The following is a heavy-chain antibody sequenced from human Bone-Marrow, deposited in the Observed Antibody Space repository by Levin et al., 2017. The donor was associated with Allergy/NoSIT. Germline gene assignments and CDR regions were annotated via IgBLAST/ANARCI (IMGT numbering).Heavy chain of an antibody. CDR3: ASGASSSWYRAGVGDH. J-gene: IGHJ4*02. CDR2: ISWNSGTI. V-gene: IGHV3-9*01. Sequence: GGSLRLSCAASGFTFDDYAMHWVRQGPGKGLEWVLGISWNSGTIGYADSVKGRFTISRDNAKNSVYLQMNSLRVEDTALYYCASGASSSWYRAGVGDHWGQGTLVTVSS. D-gene: IGHD6-13*01. CDR1: GFTFDDYA.